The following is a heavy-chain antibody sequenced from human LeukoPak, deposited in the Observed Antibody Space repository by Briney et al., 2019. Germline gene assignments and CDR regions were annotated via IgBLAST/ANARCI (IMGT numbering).Heavy chain of an antibody. J-gene: IGHJ4*02. Sequence: GGSLRLSCAASGFIFSSYSMNWVRQAPGKGLEWVSFLSFSSTIYYADSVKGRFTISRDNVKNSLYLQMNSLRDEDTAVYYCARFVDTTFDYWAREPRAPVPP. D-gene: IGHD5-18*01. V-gene: IGHV3-48*02. CDR3: ARFVDTTFDY. CDR2: LSFSSTI. CDR1: GFIFSSYS.